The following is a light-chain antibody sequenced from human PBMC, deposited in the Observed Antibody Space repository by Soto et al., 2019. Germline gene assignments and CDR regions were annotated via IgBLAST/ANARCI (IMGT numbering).Light chain of an antibody. V-gene: IGKV1-39*01. J-gene: IGKJ4*01. CDR2: AAS. CDR3: QQSYSSPLT. CDR1: QSISTY. Sequence: DIQMTQSPSALSASVGDRVTITCRASQSISTYLNWYQQKPGKAPNLLIYAASSLQSGVSSRFSGSGSGTDFTLTISSLHPEDCATYYFQQSYSSPLTFGGGTKVEI.